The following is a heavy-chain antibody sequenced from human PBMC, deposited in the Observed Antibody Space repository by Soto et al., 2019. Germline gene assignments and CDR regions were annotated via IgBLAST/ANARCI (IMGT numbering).Heavy chain of an antibody. V-gene: IGHV4-59*01. CDR3: ARDRRLERYYYYSMDV. D-gene: IGHD1-1*01. CDR1: GGSISSYY. J-gene: IGHJ6*02. Sequence: SETLSLTCTVSGGSISSYYWSWIRQPPGKGLEWIGYIYYSGSTNYNPSLKSRVTISVDTSKNQFSLKLSSVTAADTAVYYCARDRRLERYYYYSMDVWGQGTTVTVSS. CDR2: IYYSGST.